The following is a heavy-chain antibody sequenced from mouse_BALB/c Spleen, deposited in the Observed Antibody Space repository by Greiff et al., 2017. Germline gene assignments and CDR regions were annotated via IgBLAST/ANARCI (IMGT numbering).Heavy chain of an antibody. J-gene: IGHJ4*01. CDR1: GFNIKDYY. D-gene: IGHD2-1*01. Sequence: VHVKQSGAELVRSGASVKLSCTASGFNIKDYYMHWVKQRPEQGLEWIGWIDPENGDTEYAPKFQGKATMTADTSSNTAYLQLSSLTSEDTAVYYCTRYGNYVAMDYWGQGTSVTVSS. CDR3: TRYGNYVAMDY. CDR2: IDPENGDT. V-gene: IGHV14-4*02.